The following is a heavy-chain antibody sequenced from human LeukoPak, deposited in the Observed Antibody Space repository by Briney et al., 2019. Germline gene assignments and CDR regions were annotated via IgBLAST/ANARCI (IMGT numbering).Heavy chain of an antibody. J-gene: IGHJ4*02. V-gene: IGHV3-23*01. D-gene: IGHD1-14*01. CDR2: ISDSGSST. Sequence: GGSLRLSCAASGFTFNNYAMSWVRQPPGKGLEWVSSISDSGSSTNYADSVKGRFNMSRDNSKNTLYLQMNSLRAEDTAVYYCAKLIGQEGATGDYWGQGTLVTVSS. CDR1: GFTFNNYA. CDR3: AKLIGQEGATGDY.